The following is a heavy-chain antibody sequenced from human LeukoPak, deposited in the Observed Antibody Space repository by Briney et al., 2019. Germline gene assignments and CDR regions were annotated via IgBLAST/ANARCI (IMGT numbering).Heavy chain of an antibody. Sequence: GGSLRLSCAASGFTFRSYAMHWVRQAPGKGPEWVAVISYDGSNKNYADSVEGRFTISRDNSKNTLYLRMNSLRAEDTAMYYCAKVTDVYYYDSSVYFDYWGQGTLVTVSS. CDR2: ISYDGSNK. D-gene: IGHD3-22*01. CDR1: GFTFRSYA. CDR3: AKVTDVYYYDSSVYFDY. V-gene: IGHV3-30*18. J-gene: IGHJ4*02.